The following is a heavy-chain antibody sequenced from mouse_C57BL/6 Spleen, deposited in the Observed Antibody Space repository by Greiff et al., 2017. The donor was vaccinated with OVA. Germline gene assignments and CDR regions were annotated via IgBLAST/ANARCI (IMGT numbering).Heavy chain of an antibody. J-gene: IGHJ4*01. D-gene: IGHD1-1*01. CDR2: IDPNRGGT. Sequence: QVQLQQPGAELVKPGASVKLSCKASGYTFTSYWMHWVKPRPGRGLEWIGRIDPNRGGTKYNEKFKSKATLTVDKPSSTAYMQLSSLTSEDSAVYYCARWVLRYYAMDYWGQGTSVTVSS. V-gene: IGHV1-72*01. CDR3: ARWVLRYYAMDY. CDR1: GYTFTSYW.